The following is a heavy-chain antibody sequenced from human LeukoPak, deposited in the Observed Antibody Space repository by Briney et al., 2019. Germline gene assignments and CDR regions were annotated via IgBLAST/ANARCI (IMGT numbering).Heavy chain of an antibody. CDR1: GFTFNSYG. V-gene: IGHV3-33*01. Sequence: GGSLRLSCAASGFTFNSYGIHWVRQAPGKGLEWVAVIRYDGSTIYYADSVKGRFTISRDDSKKTLYLQMDSLRAEDTAVYYCARAYSRESGYDFVFGYWGQGTLVTVSS. CDR2: IRYDGSTI. D-gene: IGHD5-12*01. J-gene: IGHJ4*02. CDR3: ARAYSRESGYDFVFGY.